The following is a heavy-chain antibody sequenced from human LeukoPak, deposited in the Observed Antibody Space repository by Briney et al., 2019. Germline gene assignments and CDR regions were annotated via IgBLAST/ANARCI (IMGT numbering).Heavy chain of an antibody. J-gene: IGHJ4*02. CDR2: IIPIFGTA. CDR1: GGTFSSYA. D-gene: IGHD1-26*01. Sequence: GSSVKVSCKASGGTFSSYAISWVRQAPGQGLEWMGGIIPIFGTANYAQKFQGRVTITADESTSTAYMELSSLRSEDTAVYYCAIPLIVGATRPGFDWGQGTLVTVSS. CDR3: AIPLIVGATRPGFD. V-gene: IGHV1-69*01.